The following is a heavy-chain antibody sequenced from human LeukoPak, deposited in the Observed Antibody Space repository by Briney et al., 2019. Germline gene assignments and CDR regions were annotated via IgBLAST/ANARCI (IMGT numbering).Heavy chain of an antibody. J-gene: IGHJ4*02. V-gene: IGHV3-74*01. CDR1: GFTFSSYW. CDR2: VNSDGSST. CDR3: ASFTDY. Sequence: GGSLRLSCAASGFTFSSYWMHWVRQAPGKGLVWVSRVNSDGSSTSYADSVKGRFTISRDNAKKSLFLQMNSLRAEDTAVYYCASFTDYWGQGILVTVSS.